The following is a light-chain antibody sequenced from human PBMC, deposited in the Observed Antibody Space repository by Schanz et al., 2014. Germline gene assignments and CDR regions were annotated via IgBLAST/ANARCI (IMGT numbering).Light chain of an antibody. CDR2: RAS. J-gene: IGKJ2*01. Sequence: PGEGATLSCRASQSVNSNWLAWYQQKPGQTPRLLIWRASNMATGIPDRFSGSGSGTDFTLTISRLEPEDFATYYCQQSYSTPPYTFGQGTKLEIK. V-gene: IGKV3-20*01. CDR1: QSVNSNW. CDR3: QQSYSTPPYT.